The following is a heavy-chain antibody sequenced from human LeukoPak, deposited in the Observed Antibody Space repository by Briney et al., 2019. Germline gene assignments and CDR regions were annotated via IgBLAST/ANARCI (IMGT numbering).Heavy chain of an antibody. Sequence: PGGSLRLSCGASRFTFSTYAMHGVRQAPGKGLEGVAGISNDGTNEDHADSVKGRFTISRDNSKNTLYLQMNSLRAEDTAIYYCARDRIAVAGMGAFQHWGQGTLVTVSS. V-gene: IGHV3-30-3*01. CDR3: ARDRIAVAGMGAFQH. D-gene: IGHD6-19*01. CDR1: RFTFSTYA. J-gene: IGHJ1*01. CDR2: ISNDGTNE.